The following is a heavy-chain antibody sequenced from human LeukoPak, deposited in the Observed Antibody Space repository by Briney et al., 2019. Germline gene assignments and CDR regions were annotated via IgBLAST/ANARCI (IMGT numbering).Heavy chain of an antibody. J-gene: IGHJ4*02. Sequence: GGSLRLSCAAPGFTFSSYGMHWVRQAPGKGLEWVAFIRYDGSNKYYADSVKGRFTISRDNSKNTLYLQMSSLRAEDTAVYYCASSLTMILYGDYWGQGTLVTVSS. CDR3: ASSLTMILYGDY. V-gene: IGHV3-30*02. CDR2: IRYDGSNK. D-gene: IGHD3-22*01. CDR1: GFTFSSYG.